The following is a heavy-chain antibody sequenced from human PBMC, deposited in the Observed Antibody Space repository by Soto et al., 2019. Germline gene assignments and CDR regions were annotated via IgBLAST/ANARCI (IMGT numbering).Heavy chain of an antibody. Sequence: PSETLSLTCTVSGGSISSYYWSWIRQPAGKGLEWIGRIYTSGSTNYNPSLKSRVTMSVDTSKNQFSLKLSSVTAADTAVYYCARASLMAAAVPGWFDPWGQGTLVTVSS. D-gene: IGHD6-13*01. J-gene: IGHJ5*02. CDR2: IYTSGST. CDR1: GGSISSYY. V-gene: IGHV4-4*07. CDR3: ARASLMAAAVPGWFDP.